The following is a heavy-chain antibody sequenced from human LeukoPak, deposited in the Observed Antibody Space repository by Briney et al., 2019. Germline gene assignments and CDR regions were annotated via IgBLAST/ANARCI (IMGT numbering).Heavy chain of an antibody. J-gene: IGHJ4*02. V-gene: IGHV3-66*04. CDR1: GFTVSSNY. CDR3: ARLSANSSAYFFDY. Sequence: PGGSLRLSCAASGFTVSSNYVSWVRQAPGKGLEWVSSIYRDGSTYYADSVKGRFTISRDTSKNTLYLQMNSLRAEDTAVYYCARLSANSSAYFFDYWGQGTLVTVSS. D-gene: IGHD3-22*01. CDR2: IYRDGST.